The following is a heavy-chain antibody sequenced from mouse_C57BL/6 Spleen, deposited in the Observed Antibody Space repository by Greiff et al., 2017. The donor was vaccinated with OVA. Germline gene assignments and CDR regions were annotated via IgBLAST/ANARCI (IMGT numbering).Heavy chain of an antibody. CDR1: GYTFTSYG. V-gene: IGHV1-81*01. J-gene: IGHJ3*01. D-gene: IGHD1-1*01. Sequence: VKLVESGAELARPGASVKLSCKASGYTFTSYGISWVKQRTGQGLEWIGEIYPRSGNTYYNEKFKGKATLTADKSSSTAYMELRSLTSEDSAVYFCARNYGSSYEDSWFAYWGQGTLVTVSA. CDR3: ARNYGSSYEDSWFAY. CDR2: IYPRSGNT.